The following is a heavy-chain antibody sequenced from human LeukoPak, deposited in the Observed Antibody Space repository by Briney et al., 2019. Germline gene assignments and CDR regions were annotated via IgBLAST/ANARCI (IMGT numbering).Heavy chain of an antibody. J-gene: IGHJ4*02. CDR2: IYPGDSDT. Sequence: GESLKISCKGSGYSFTSYWIGWVRQMPGKGLEWMGIIYPGDSDTRYSPSFQGQVTISADKSISTAYLQWSSLKASDTAMYYCAREPSRDYYDSSGYDYWGQGTLVTVSS. CDR3: AREPSRDYYDSSGYDY. V-gene: IGHV5-51*01. D-gene: IGHD3-22*01. CDR1: GYSFTSYW.